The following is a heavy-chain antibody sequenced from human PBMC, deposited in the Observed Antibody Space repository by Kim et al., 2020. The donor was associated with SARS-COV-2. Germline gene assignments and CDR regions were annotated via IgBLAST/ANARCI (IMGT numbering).Heavy chain of an antibody. J-gene: IGHJ5*02. Sequence: ASVKVSCKASGYTFTSYYMHWVRQAPGQGLEWMGIINPSGGSTSYAQKFQGRGTMTRDTSTSTVYMELSSLRSEDTAVYYCAREYSSSRYNPHGFRSWFDPWGQGTLVTVSS. V-gene: IGHV1-46*01. CDR1: GYTFTSYY. D-gene: IGHD6-13*01. CDR3: AREYSSSRYNPHGFRSWFDP. CDR2: INPSGGST.